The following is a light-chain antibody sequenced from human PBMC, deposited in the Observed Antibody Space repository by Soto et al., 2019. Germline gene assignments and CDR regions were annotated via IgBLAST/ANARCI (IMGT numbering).Light chain of an antibody. J-gene: IGLJ3*02. CDR1: TSNIGSNS. CDR2: SNN. V-gene: IGLV1-44*01. Sequence: QSVRTQPPSASGTPGQRVTISCSGSTSNIGSNSVIWFQQLPGTAPKLLIYSNNQRPSGVPDRFSGSKSGTSASLAISGLQSEDEADYYCAAWDDSLNAGAFGGGTKLTVL. CDR3: AAWDDSLNAGA.